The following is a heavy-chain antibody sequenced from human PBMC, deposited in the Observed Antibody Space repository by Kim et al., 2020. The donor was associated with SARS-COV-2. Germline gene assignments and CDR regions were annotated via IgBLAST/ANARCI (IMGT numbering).Heavy chain of an antibody. D-gene: IGHD6-13*01. CDR2: INTNTGNT. CDR1: GYTFTSYA. J-gene: IGHJ2*01. CDR3: ARIIEQQLVYFDL. Sequence: ASVKVSCKASGYTFTSYAMDWVRQAPGQGLEWMGWINTNTGNTKYAQGFTGRFVFSLDTSVRTAYLQISSLKAEDTAVYYCARIIEQQLVYFDLWGRGSLVTVSS. V-gene: IGHV7-4-1*02.